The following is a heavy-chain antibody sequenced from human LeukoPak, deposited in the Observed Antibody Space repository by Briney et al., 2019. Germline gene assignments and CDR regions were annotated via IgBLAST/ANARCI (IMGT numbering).Heavy chain of an antibody. Sequence: ASVKVSCKASGYTFTSYGITWVRQAPGQGLEWMGYSSTYNGYTKYAQKFQGRVTLTTDTSTITAYMELRSLRSDDTAVYYCARDGYYRHFDYWGQGTLVTVSS. J-gene: IGHJ4*02. CDR3: ARDGYYRHFDY. D-gene: IGHD3-22*01. CDR1: GYTFTSYG. CDR2: SSTYNGYT. V-gene: IGHV1-18*01.